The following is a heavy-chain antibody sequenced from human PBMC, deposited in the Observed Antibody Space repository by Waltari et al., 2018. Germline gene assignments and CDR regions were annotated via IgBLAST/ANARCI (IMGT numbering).Heavy chain of an antibody. CDR2: INRGGNI. Sequence: QVHLQQWGAGLLKPSENLSPTCAVHGAPFSGSHWAWLRQPPGNGPEWIGEINRGGNINLTPSLKSRVIMSVDTSKNQVFLKLTSVTAADTAVYYCARAEQGGSAVGPDFQHWGQGTLVTVSS. J-gene: IGHJ1*01. CDR1: GAPFSGSH. CDR3: ARAEQGGSAVGPDFQH. V-gene: IGHV4-34*01. D-gene: IGHD1-26*01.